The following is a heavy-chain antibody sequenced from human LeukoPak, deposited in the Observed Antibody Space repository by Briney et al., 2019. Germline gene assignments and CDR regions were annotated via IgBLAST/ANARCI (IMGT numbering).Heavy chain of an antibody. V-gene: IGHV3-74*01. CDR2: ITGNGNGA. J-gene: IGHJ4*02. CDR1: GFTFSSYW. CDR3: ARDKKSGESSEIDY. D-gene: IGHD3-10*01. Sequence: GGSLRLSCAASGFTFSSYWMHWVRQAPGKGLVWVSRITGNGNGANYADSVKGRFTISRDNAKNTLNLQMNSLRAEDTAVYYCARDKKSGESSEIDYWGQGTLVTVSS.